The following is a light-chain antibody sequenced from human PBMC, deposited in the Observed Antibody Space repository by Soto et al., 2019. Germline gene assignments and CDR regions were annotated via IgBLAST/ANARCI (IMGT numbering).Light chain of an antibody. J-gene: IGKJ2*01. CDR1: QSVSSD. CDR3: LQYNDWPPKQYT. Sequence: EIVMTQSPATLSVSPGERVTLSCRASQSVSSDLAWYQYKPGQAPRLLIYGASTMATGTPARFSGSGSGTDFSLSTSSLQSEDFAVYYCLQYNDWPPKQYTFGQGTKLEIK. CDR2: GAS. V-gene: IGKV3-15*01.